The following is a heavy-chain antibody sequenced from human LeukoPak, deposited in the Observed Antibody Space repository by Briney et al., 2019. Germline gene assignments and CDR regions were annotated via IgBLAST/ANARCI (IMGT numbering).Heavy chain of an antibody. J-gene: IGHJ3*02. Sequence: GESLQISCKGSGYSFTSYWIGWVRQLPGKGLEWMGIIYPGDSDTRYSPSFQGQVTISADKSISTAYLQWSSLKASDTAMYYCARLLTGTFDAFDIWGQGTMVTVSS. CDR1: GYSFTSYW. CDR3: ARLLTGTFDAFDI. D-gene: IGHD7-27*01. CDR2: IYPGDSDT. V-gene: IGHV5-51*01.